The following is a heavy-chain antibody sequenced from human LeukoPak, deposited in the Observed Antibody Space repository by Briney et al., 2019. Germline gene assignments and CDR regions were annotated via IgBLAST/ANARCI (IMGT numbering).Heavy chain of an antibody. J-gene: IGHJ4*02. CDR1: GGTFSSYA. CDR2: IIPIFGTA. Sequence: SVKVSCKASGGTFSSYAISWVRQAPGQGLEWMGGIIPIFGTANYAQKFQGRVTVTTDESTSTAYMELSGLRSEDTAVYYCARPNAGGYSYGYDYWGQGTLVTVSS. D-gene: IGHD5-18*01. V-gene: IGHV1-69*05. CDR3: ARPNAGGYSYGYDY.